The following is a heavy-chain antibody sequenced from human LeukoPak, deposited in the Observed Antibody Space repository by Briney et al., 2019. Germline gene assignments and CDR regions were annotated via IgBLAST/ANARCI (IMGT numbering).Heavy chain of an antibody. Sequence: SETLSLTCTVSGGSISSSSYYWGWIRQPPGKGLEWIGSIYYSGSTNYNPSLKSRVTISVDTSKNQFSLKLSSVTAADTAVYYCARPVDSYFDYWGQGTLVTVSS. CDR1: GGSISSSSYY. V-gene: IGHV4-39*01. CDR2: IYYSGST. D-gene: IGHD3/OR15-3a*01. CDR3: ARPVDSYFDY. J-gene: IGHJ4*02.